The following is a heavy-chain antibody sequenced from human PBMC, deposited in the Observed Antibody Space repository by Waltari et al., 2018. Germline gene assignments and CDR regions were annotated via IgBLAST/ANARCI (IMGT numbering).Heavy chain of an antibody. J-gene: IGHJ6*02. CDR1: FSSYA. D-gene: IGHD5-18*01. CDR3: AGGRYSYGYIDYYYGMDV. CDR2: IIPIFGTA. V-gene: IGHV1-69*01. Sequence: FSSYAISWVRQAPGQGLEWMGGIIPIFGTANYAQKFQGRVTITADESTSTAYMELSSLRSEDTAVYYCAGGRYSYGYIDYYYGMDVWGQGTTVTVSS.